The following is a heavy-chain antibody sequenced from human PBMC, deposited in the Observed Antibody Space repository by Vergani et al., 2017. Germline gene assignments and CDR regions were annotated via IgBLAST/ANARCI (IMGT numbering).Heavy chain of an antibody. CDR2: IYYSVST. D-gene: IGHD5-18*01. CDR1: GGSISSGDYY. CDR3: ARLIGTAMVMGN. V-gene: IGHV4-30-4*08. Sequence: QVQLQESGPGLVKPSQTLSLTCTVSGGSISSGDYYWTWIRQPPGKGLEWIGYIYYSVSTYYNTSLKNRVTISVDTSKNQFSLRLGSVTAAQTAVYYFARLIGTAMVMGNWGQGTLVTVSS. J-gene: IGHJ4*02.